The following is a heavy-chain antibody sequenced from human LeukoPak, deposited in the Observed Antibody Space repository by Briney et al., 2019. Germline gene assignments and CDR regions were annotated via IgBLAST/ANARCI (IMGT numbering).Heavy chain of an antibody. V-gene: IGHV3-33*01. Sequence: GGSLRLSCAASGFTFSSYGMHWVRQAPGKGLEWVAVIWYDGSNKYYADSVKGLFTISRDNSKNTLYLQMNSLRAEDTAVYYCARGPGSDSSGYSAWGQGTLVTVSS. CDR3: ARGPGSDSSGYSA. CDR1: GFTFSSYG. J-gene: IGHJ5*02. CDR2: IWYDGSNK. D-gene: IGHD3-22*01.